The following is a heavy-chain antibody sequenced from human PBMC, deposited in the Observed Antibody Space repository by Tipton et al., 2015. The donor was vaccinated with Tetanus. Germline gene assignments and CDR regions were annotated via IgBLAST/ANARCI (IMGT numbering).Heavy chain of an antibody. Sequence: TLSLTCTVSGGSVRGGSYYWNWIRQPPGKGLEWIGYISYSGSTNSNYSLKSRITISQDTSNNQFSLNMTSVTAADTAVYYCAILPKHWLAPRGAPWGQGILVTVSS. CDR3: AILPKHWLAPRGAP. CDR1: GGSVRGGSYY. V-gene: IGHV4-61*01. J-gene: IGHJ5*02. CDR2: ISYSGST. D-gene: IGHD6-19*01.